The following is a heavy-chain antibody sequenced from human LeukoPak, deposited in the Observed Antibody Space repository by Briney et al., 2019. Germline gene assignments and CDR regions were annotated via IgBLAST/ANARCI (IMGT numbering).Heavy chain of an antibody. CDR1: GYTFTSYG. V-gene: IGHV1-8*01. CDR3: ASYRLVGGSFDY. Sequence: GASVKVSCKASGYTFTSYGINWVRQATGQGLEWMGWMNPNSGNTGYAQRLQGRVTLTTDTSTSTAYMELRTLRSDDTAVYYCASYRLVGGSFDYWGQGTLVTVSS. CDR2: MNPNSGNT. J-gene: IGHJ4*02. D-gene: IGHD1-26*01.